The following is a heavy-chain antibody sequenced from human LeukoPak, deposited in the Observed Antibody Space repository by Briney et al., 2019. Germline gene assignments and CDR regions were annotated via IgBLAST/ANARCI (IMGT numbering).Heavy chain of an antibody. CDR1: GFTFSSYG. D-gene: IGHD3-3*01. CDR2: IWYDGSNK. J-gene: IGHJ6*02. CDR3: ARDCNYDFWSGYYPSPYYYYGMDV. V-gene: IGHV3-33*01. Sequence: PGRSLRLSCAASGFTFSSYGMPWVRQAPGKGLEWVAVIWYDGSNKYYADSVKGRFTISRDNSKNTLYLQMNSLRAEDTAVYYCARDCNYDFWSGYYPSPYYYYGMDVWGQGTTVTVSS.